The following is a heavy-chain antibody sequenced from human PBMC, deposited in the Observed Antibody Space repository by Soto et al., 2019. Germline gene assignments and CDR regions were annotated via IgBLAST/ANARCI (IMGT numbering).Heavy chain of an antibody. CDR1: GFTFSSYA. Sequence: QVQLVESGGGVVQPGRSLRLSCAASGFTFSSYAMHWVRQAPGKGLEWVAVISYDGSNKYYADSVKGRFTISRDNSKNTLYLQMNSLRPEDTAVSYCARDEIQVSWAYGMDVWGQGTTVTVSS. D-gene: IGHD5-18*01. CDR3: ARDEIQVSWAYGMDV. J-gene: IGHJ6*02. V-gene: IGHV3-30-3*01. CDR2: ISYDGSNK.